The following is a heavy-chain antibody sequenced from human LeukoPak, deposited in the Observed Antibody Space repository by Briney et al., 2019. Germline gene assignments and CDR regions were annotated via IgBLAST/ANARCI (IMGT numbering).Heavy chain of an antibody. V-gene: IGHV4-34*01. CDR2: INHSGST. D-gene: IGHD6-19*01. CDR1: GGSFSGYY. Sequence: SETLSLTCAVYGGSFSGYYWSWIRQPPGKGLEWIGEINHSGSTNYNPSLKSRVTISVDTSKNQFSLKLSSVTAADTAVYYCARGDSSGWYYWFDPWGQGTLVTVSS. CDR3: ARGDSSGWYYWFDP. J-gene: IGHJ5*02.